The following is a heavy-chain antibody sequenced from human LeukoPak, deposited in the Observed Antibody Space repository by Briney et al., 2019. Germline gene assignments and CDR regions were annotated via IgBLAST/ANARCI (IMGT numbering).Heavy chain of an antibody. D-gene: IGHD5-12*01. CDR3: ARGGPVGTIMLDS. CDR1: GGSISSYY. J-gene: IGHJ5*01. CDR2: IYYSGST. V-gene: IGHV4-59*01. Sequence: SETLSLTCTVSGGSISSYYWSWIRQPPGKGLEGIGYIYYSGSTNYNPSLKSRVTISVDTSKNQFSLKLSSVTAADTAVYYCARGGPVGTIMLDSWGQGTLVTVSS.